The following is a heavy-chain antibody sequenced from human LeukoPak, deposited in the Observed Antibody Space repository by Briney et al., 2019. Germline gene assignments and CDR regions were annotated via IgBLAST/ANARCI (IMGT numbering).Heavy chain of an antibody. CDR3: AKDSLDIVVVPAAMLFSYFDY. CDR1: GFTFSSYG. D-gene: IGHD2-2*03. Sequence: PGRSLRLSCAASGFTFSSYGMHWVRQAPGKRLEWVAVISYDGSNKYYADSVKGRFTISRDNSKNTLYLQMNSLRAEDTAVYYCAKDSLDIVVVPAAMLFSYFDYWGQGTLVTVSS. CDR2: ISYDGSNK. J-gene: IGHJ4*02. V-gene: IGHV3-30*18.